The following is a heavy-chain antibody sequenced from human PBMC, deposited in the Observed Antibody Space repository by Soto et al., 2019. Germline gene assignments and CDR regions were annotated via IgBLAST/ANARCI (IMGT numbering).Heavy chain of an antibody. Sequence: SETLSLTCAVYGGSFSGYYWSWIRQPPGKGLEWIGEINHSGSTNYNPSLKSRVSISVDTSKNQFSLKLSSVTAADTAVYYCASRGYYYFDYWGQGTLVTVSS. J-gene: IGHJ4*02. CDR1: GGSFSGYY. D-gene: IGHD3-22*01. CDR2: INHSGST. CDR3: ASRGYYYFDY. V-gene: IGHV4-34*01.